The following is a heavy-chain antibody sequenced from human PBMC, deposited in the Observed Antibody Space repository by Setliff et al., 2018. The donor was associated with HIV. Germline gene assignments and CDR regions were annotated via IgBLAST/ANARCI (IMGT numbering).Heavy chain of an antibody. CDR1: GGYISSSSYY. CDR3: ASHLPPYSGNFDY. D-gene: IGHD1-26*01. V-gene: IGHV4-39*01. Sequence: SETLSLTCTVSGGYISSSSYYWGWIRQPPGKGLEWIGTIYYSGNTYYNPSLKSRVTISVDTSKNQISLKLSSVTAADTAVYYCASHLPPYSGNFDYWGHGTLVTVSS. CDR2: IYYSGNT. J-gene: IGHJ4*01.